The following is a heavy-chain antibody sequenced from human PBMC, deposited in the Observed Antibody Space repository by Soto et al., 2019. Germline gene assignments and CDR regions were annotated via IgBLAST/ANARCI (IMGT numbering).Heavy chain of an antibody. Sequence: PGGSLRLSCAASGFIFSTYAMSWVRQAPGQGLEWVSVISGSGGTTFYADSVKGRFTISRDNSKNTVNLQMNSLRAEDTAIYYCAKWGQGFITRATYSYGLDVWGQGTTVTVSS. V-gene: IGHV3-23*01. D-gene: IGHD5-12*01. CDR2: ISGSGGTT. CDR1: GFIFSTYA. CDR3: AKWGQGFITRATYSYGLDV. J-gene: IGHJ6*02.